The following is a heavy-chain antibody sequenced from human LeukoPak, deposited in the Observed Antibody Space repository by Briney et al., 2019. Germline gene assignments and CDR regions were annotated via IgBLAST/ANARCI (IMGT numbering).Heavy chain of an antibody. CDR3: AKFNSGSYSGGVY. CDR2: ISGSGGST. Sequence: GGSLRLSCAASGFTFNIFAMSWVRQAPGKGLEWVSTISGSGGSTYYADSVKGRFTISRDNSKNTLFLQMNSLRGEDTAVYYCAKFNSGSYSGGVYWGQGTLVTVSS. CDR1: GFTFNIFA. V-gene: IGHV3-23*01. D-gene: IGHD1-26*01. J-gene: IGHJ4*02.